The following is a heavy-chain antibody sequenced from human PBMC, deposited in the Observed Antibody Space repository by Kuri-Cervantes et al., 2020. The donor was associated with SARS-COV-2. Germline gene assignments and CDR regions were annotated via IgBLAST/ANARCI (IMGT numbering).Heavy chain of an antibody. Sequence: ASVKVSCKASGYTFTGYYMHWVRQAPGQGLEWMGWINPNSGGTNYAQKFQGRVTMTRDTSTSTVYMELSSLRFEDTAVYFCARDVGYGGTSELDITYFDYWGQGTLVTVSS. V-gene: IGHV1-2*02. CDR3: ARDVGYGGTSELDITYFDY. J-gene: IGHJ4*02. D-gene: IGHD4-23*01. CDR1: GYTFTGYY. CDR2: INPNSGGT.